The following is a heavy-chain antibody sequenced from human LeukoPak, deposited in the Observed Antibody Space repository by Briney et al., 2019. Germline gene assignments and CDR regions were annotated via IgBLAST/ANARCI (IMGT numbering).Heavy chain of an antibody. V-gene: IGHV1-2*02. CDR2: INSNSGGT. J-gene: IGHJ4*02. Sequence: GASVKVSCKASGYTFTGYYMHWVRQAPGQGLEWMGWINSNSGGTNYAQKFQGRVTMTRDTSTSTVYMELSSLRSEDTAVYYCARGWGATNDFDYWGQGTLVTVSS. D-gene: IGHD1-26*01. CDR1: GYTFTGYY. CDR3: ARGWGATNDFDY.